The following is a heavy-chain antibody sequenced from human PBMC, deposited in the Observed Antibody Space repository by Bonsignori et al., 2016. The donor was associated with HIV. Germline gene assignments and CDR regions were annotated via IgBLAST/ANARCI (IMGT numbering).Heavy chain of an antibody. J-gene: IGHJ4*02. Sequence: ASVKVSCKASGYTFTSYGISWVRQAPGQGLEWMGWISAYNGNTNYAQKLQGRVTMTTDTSTSTAYMELRSLRSDDTAVYYCARDDCGGDCYYRRTRPGFDYWGQGTLVTVSS. CDR3: ARDDCGGDCYYRRTRPGFDY. V-gene: IGHV1-18*01. CDR2: ISAYNGNT. CDR1: GYTFTSYG. D-gene: IGHD2-21*01.